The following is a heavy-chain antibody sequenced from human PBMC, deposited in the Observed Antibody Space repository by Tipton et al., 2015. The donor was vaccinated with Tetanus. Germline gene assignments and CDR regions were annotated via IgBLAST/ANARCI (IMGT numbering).Heavy chain of an antibody. CDR1: GGSISSYY. Sequence: TLSLTCTVSGGSISSYYWSWVRQPLGKGLEWIGYMYYSGTTHYNPSLKSRVTISIDRSKNQLSLKLTSVTAADTAVYYCARATSTGPAYNWFDPWGQGTLVTVSS. D-gene: IGHD2-8*02. CDR3: ARATSTGPAYNWFDP. CDR2: MYYSGTT. J-gene: IGHJ5*02. V-gene: IGHV4-59*12.